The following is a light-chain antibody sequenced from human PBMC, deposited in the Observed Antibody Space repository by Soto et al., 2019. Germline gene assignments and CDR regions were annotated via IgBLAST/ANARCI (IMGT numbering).Light chain of an antibody. CDR2: DVN. V-gene: IGLV2-14*03. CDR3: TPWTTSTTMI. J-gene: IGLJ2*01. CDR1: SSDIGAYNF. Sequence: QSALTQPASVSGSPGQSITISCTGTSSDIGAYNFVSWYQQHPGKAPKLMLYDVNIRPSGVSNRFSGSKSGNTASLTISGLQAEDEVDYYCTPWTTSTTMIFGGGTKVTVL.